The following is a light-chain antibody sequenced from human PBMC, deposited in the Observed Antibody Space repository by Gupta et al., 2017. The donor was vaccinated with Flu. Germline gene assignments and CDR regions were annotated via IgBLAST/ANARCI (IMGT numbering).Light chain of an antibody. CDR1: NIGDKS. Sequence: GGDNIGDKSVHWYQQKPGQAPILVVYDDSDRPSGIPERFSGSNSGNTATLTISRVEAGDEADYYCQVWDSANNHVVFGGGAKLTVL. CDR2: DDS. J-gene: IGLJ3*02. CDR3: QVWDSANNHVV. V-gene: IGLV3-21*02.